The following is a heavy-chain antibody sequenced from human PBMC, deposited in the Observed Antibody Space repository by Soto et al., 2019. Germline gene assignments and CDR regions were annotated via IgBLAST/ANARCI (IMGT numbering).Heavy chain of an antibody. D-gene: IGHD2-2*02. CDR2: ISYDGSNK. CDR3: AKEGGYCSSTSCHMHRFDY. CDR1: GFTFSSYG. J-gene: IGHJ4*02. V-gene: IGHV3-30*18. Sequence: GGSLRLSCAASGFTFSSYGMHWVRQAPGKGLEWVAVISYDGSNKYYADSVKGRFTISRDNSKNTLYLQMNSLRAEDTAVYYCAKEGGYCSSTSCHMHRFDYWGQGTLVTVSS.